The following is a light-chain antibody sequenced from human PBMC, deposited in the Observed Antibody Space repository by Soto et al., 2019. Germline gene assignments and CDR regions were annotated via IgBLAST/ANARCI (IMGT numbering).Light chain of an antibody. Sequence: MTQSPATLSVSPGERATLSCRASQSVGSNLAWYQQKPGQAPSLLMYGASTRATGIPDRFSGSGSGTEFTLTISSLQSEDFAVYYCQQYNDWPFTFGPGTKVDI. CDR2: GAS. CDR3: QQYNDWPFT. J-gene: IGKJ3*01. V-gene: IGKV3-15*01. CDR1: QSVGSN.